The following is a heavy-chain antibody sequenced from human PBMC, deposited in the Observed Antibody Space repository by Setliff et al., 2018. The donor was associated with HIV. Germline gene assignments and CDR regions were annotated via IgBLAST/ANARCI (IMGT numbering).Heavy chain of an antibody. CDR2: IHSSGST. V-gene: IGHV4-59*08. Sequence: PSETLSLTCSVSSGSVSGYYWGWIRQPPGKKLEWIGYIHSSGSTIYSASLKSRVSISVDTSKNQVSLRLSSVTAADTAVCHCSRGSYYMDVWGKGTTVTVSS. J-gene: IGHJ6*03. CDR3: SRGSYYMDV. D-gene: IGHD3-16*01. CDR1: SGSVSGYY.